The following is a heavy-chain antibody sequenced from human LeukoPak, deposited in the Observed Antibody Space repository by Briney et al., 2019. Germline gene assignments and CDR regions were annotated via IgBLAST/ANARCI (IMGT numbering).Heavy chain of an antibody. J-gene: IGHJ6*02. CDR1: GFTFSSYA. Sequence: GGSLRLSCAASGFTFSSYAMSWVRQAPGKGLEWVSATSASGSSTYYADSVKGRFTISRDNSKNTLYLQMNSLRAEDTAVYYCAKSGWGSYYYYGMDVWGQGTTVTVSS. D-gene: IGHD6-19*01. CDR3: AKSGWGSYYYYGMDV. V-gene: IGHV3-23*01. CDR2: TSASGSST.